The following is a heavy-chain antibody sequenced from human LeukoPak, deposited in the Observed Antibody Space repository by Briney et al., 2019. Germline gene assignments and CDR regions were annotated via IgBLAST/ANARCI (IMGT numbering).Heavy chain of an antibody. V-gene: IGHV3-23*01. Sequence: GGSLRLSCAASGFTISSYGMSWVRQAPGKGLEWVSSVSGGTTYYADSVRGRFTISRDNSKNTVSLQMNSLRAEDTAVYYCAKSVYGSGNYWGQGTLVTVSS. D-gene: IGHD3-10*01. CDR3: AKSVYGSGNY. CDR1: GFTISSYG. J-gene: IGHJ4*02. CDR2: VSGGTT.